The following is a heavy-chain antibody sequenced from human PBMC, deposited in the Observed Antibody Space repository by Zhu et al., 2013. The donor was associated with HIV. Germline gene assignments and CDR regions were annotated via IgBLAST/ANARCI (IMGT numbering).Heavy chain of an antibody. D-gene: IGHD6-19*01. Sequence: QVQLVQSGAEVKKPGASVKVSCKASGYTFTSYDINWVRQATGQEPECMGWINPNSGDTTYAQKFQGRVTMTRDASISTAYMELSRLRSDDTAVYYCARCPDSSGYFDPWGQGTLVTVSS. CDR1: GYTFTSYD. CDR2: INPNSGDT. J-gene: IGHJ5*02. V-gene: IGHV1-2*02. CDR3: ARCPDSSGYFDP.